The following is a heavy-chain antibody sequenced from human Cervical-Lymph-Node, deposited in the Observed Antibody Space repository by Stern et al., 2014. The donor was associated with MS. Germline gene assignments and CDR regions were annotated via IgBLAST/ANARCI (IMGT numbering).Heavy chain of an antibody. CDR3: ASPLTATSVPFGYYGMDV. D-gene: IGHD4-17*01. V-gene: IGHV1-69*01. CDR2: IVPLFGKP. Sequence: VQLLESGAEVKKPGSSVKVSCKASGGTFSNYATSWVRQAPGQGLERMGGIVPLFGKPNYAQKFQGRVTITADESTSTAYMDLSSLRSEDTAVYYCASPLTATSVPFGYYGMDVWGQGTTVTVS. J-gene: IGHJ6*02. CDR1: GGTFSNYA.